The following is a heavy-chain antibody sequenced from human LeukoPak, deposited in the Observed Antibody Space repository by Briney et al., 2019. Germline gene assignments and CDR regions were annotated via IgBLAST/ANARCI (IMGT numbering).Heavy chain of an antibody. CDR2: MYYSGTT. D-gene: IGHD2-21*01. CDR1: CVSIRVFY. CDR3: ARVYSDLVRLDP. J-gene: IGHJ5*02. V-gene: IGHV4-59*01. Sequence: SETLPLTCTVSCVSIRVFYWTGIRHPPGKGLEYIGYMYYSGTTNYNPSLMSRITLSLDTSKNHFSLKLTSVTAADTAVYYCARVYSDLVRLDPWGQGTLVTVSS.